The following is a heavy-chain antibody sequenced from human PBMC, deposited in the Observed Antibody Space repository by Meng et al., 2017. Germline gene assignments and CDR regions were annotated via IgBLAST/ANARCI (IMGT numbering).Heavy chain of an antibody. CDR2: TYYRSKWYN. V-gene: IGHV6-1*01. J-gene: IGHJ4*02. Sequence: QLQQSGPGLMKPSQTLSLTCAISRDTVSSDSAAWNWIRQSPSRGLEWLGRTYYRSKWYNDFAVSVKSRIIINPDTSKNHFSLQLNSVTPEDTAVYYCASGWSMFQTWGQGTLVTVSS. CDR1: RDTVSSDSAA. CDR3: ASGWSMFQT. D-gene: IGHD3-10*02.